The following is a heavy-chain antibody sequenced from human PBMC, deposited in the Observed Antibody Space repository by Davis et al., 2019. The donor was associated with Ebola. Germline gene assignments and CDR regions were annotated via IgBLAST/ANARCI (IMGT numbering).Heavy chain of an antibody. Sequence: GESLKISCAASGFTFSNVWMSWVRQAPGKGLEWVGRINSTTDGGTADYAAPVKGRFTFSRDDSKSTLYLQMNSLKAEDTAVYYCTTGSGSSGRGPSLRVFDIWGQGTMVTVSS. CDR3: TTGSGSSGRGPSLRVFDI. CDR1: GFTFSNVW. J-gene: IGHJ3*02. D-gene: IGHD3-10*01. CDR2: INSTTDGGTA. V-gene: IGHV3-15*01.